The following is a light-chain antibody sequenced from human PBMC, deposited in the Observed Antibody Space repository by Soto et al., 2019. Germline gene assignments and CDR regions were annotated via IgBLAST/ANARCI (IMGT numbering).Light chain of an antibody. CDR2: EDS. V-gene: IGLV3-10*01. CDR1: ALPKKY. CDR3: YSTDSSGNHRGV. J-gene: IGLJ2*01. Sequence: SYELTQPPSVSVSPGQTARITCSGAALPKKYAYWYQQKSGQAPGLVIYEDSKRPSGIPERFSGSSSGTMATLTISGAQVEDEADYYCYSTDSSGNHRGVFGGGTKLTVL.